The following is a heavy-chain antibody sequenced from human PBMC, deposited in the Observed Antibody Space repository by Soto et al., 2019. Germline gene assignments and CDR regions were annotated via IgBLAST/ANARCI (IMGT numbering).Heavy chain of an antibody. CDR2: IYHSGST. CDR1: GGSISSSNW. J-gene: IGHJ5*02. D-gene: IGHD3-10*01. V-gene: IGHV4-4*02. CDR3: ARDYMVRGVMRWFDP. Sequence: QVQLQESGPGLVKPSGTLSLTCAVSGGSISSSNWWSWVRQPPGKGLGWIGEIYHSGSTNYNPSLTSRVTIAVDTSQNQFSLKLSSVTAADTAVYYCARDYMVRGVMRWFDPWGQGTLVTVSS.